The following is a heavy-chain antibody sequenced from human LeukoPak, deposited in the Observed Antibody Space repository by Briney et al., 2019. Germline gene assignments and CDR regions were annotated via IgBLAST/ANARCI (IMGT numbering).Heavy chain of an antibody. D-gene: IGHD3-16*02. CDR2: ISGSGGST. Sequence: TGGSLRLSCAASGFTFSSYAMSWVRQAPGKGLEWVSAISGSGGSTYYADSVKGRFTISRGNSKNTLYLQMNSLRAEDTAVYYCAKGHYDYVRGSYRLEPHWYFDLWGRGTLVTVSS. CDR3: AKGHYDYVRGSYRLEPHWYFDL. CDR1: GFTFSSYA. J-gene: IGHJ2*01. V-gene: IGHV3-23*01.